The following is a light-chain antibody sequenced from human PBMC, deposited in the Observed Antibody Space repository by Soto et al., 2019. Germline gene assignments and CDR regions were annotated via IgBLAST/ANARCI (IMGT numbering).Light chain of an antibody. CDR2: GNT. CDR3: QSHDSSLNSWV. Sequence: QSVLTQPPSMSGAPGQWVTISCTGSSSNIGAGYDVHWYQHLPGTAPKLLIYGNTNRPSGVPDRFSGSKSGTSASLAITGLQAEDEADYYCQSHDSSLNSWVFGGGTKLTVL. V-gene: IGLV1-40*01. J-gene: IGLJ3*02. CDR1: SSNIGAGYD.